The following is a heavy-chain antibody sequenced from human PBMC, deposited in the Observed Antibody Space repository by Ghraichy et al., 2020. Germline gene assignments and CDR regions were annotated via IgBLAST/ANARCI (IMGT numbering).Heavy chain of an antibody. CDR2: INSDGSST. Sequence: GGSLRLSCAASGFTFSSYWMHWVRQAPGKGLVWVSRINSDGSSTSYANSVKGRFTIPRDNAKNTLYLKMNSLRAEETAVYYCARGGVVYYYYGMDVWGQGPTVTVSS. CDR1: GFTFSSYW. CDR3: ARGGVVYYYYGMDV. D-gene: IGHD3-3*01. V-gene: IGHV3-74*01. J-gene: IGHJ6*02.